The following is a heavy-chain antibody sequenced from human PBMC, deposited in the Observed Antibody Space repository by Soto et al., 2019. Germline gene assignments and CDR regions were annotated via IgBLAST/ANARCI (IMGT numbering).Heavy chain of an antibody. V-gene: IGHV1-69*13. Sequence: GASVKVSCKASGGTFSSYAISWVRQAPGQGLEWMGGIIPIFGTANYAQKFQGRVTITADESTSTAYMELSSLRSEDTAVYYCARDPYLDTVTTSDGADWFDPWGQGTLVTVSS. CDR2: IIPIFGTA. CDR3: ARDPYLDTVTTSDGADWFDP. CDR1: GGTFSSYA. J-gene: IGHJ5*02. D-gene: IGHD4-17*01.